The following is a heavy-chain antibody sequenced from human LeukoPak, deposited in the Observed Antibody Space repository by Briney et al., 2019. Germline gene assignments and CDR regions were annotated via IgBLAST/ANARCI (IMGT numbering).Heavy chain of an antibody. CDR1: GFTFDDYG. J-gene: IGHJ6*03. D-gene: IGHD1-26*01. CDR2: INWNGGST. CDR3: ARAYSERYGLGYYYMDV. Sequence: GGSLRLSCAASGFTFDDYGMSWVRHAPGKVLEWVSGINWNGGSTGYADSVKGRFTISRDNAKNSLYPQMNSLRAEDTALYYCARAYSERYGLGYYYMDVWGKGTTVTISS. V-gene: IGHV3-20*04.